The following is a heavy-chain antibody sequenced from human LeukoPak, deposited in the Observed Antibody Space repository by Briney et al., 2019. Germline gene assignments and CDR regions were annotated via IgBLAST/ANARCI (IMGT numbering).Heavy chain of an antibody. V-gene: IGHV4-61*02. CDR2: IYTSGST. J-gene: IGHJ4*02. Sequence: PSETLSLTCTVSGGSISSGSYYWSWIRQPAGKGLEWIGRIYTSGSTNYNPSLKSRVTISVDTSKNQFSLKLTSMTAADTAVYYCARGALLWFGAKMEYYFDYWGQGTLLSVSS. CDR1: GGSISSGSYY. CDR3: ARGALLWFGAKMEYYFDY. D-gene: IGHD3-10*01.